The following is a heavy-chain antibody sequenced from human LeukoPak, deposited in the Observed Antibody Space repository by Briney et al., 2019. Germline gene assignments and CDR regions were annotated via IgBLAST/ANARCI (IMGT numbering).Heavy chain of an antibody. Sequence: SETLSLTCTVSGGSISSYYWSWIRQPAGKGLEWIGRIYTSGSTNYNPSLKSRVTTSVDTSKNQFSLKLSSVTAADTAVYYCARNRITSYDSSGYPEIFDYWGQGTLVTVSS. CDR1: GGSISSYY. J-gene: IGHJ4*02. CDR2: IYTSGST. CDR3: ARNRITSYDSSGYPEIFDY. V-gene: IGHV4-4*07. D-gene: IGHD3-22*01.